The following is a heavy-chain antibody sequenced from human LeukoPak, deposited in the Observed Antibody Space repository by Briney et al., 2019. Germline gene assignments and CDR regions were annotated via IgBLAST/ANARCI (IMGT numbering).Heavy chain of an antibody. J-gene: IGHJ5*02. D-gene: IGHD3-3*01. Sequence: SETLSLTCAVSGYSISSGYYWGWIRQPPGKGLEWIGSVYHSGSTYYNPSLKSRVTISVDTSKNQFSLKLSSVTAADTAVYYCARDGHGSGPHRVIDPWGQGTLVTVSS. CDR1: GYSISSGYY. V-gene: IGHV4-38-2*02. CDR2: VYHSGST. CDR3: ARDGHGSGPHRVIDP.